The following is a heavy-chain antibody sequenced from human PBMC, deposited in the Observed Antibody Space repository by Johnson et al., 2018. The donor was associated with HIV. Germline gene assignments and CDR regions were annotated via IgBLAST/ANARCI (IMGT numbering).Heavy chain of an antibody. J-gene: IGHJ3*02. Sequence: QVQLMESGGGLVQPGGSMRLSCAASGFTFSSYAMHWVRQAPGKGLEWVAVISYDGSNKYYADSVKGLFTISRDNSKNTLYLQMNSLRAEYTALYYCARDQEGPFDIWGQGTMVTVSS. CDR2: ISYDGSNK. CDR1: GFTFSSYA. CDR3: ARDQEGPFDI. V-gene: IGHV3-30*03.